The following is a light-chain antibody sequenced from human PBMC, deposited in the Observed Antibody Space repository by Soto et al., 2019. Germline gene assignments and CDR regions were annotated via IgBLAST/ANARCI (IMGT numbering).Light chain of an antibody. V-gene: IGKV3-20*01. CDR1: QSLSSY. J-gene: IGKJ2*01. CDR3: RQYGSSPSYT. Sequence: EMVLTQSPGTLSLSPGERATLSCRASQSLSSYLAWYQQKPAQAPRLLIYGASSRATGIPDRFSGSGSGTDFTLTISRLEPEDFAVYYCRQYGSSPSYTFGQGTKLEIK. CDR2: GAS.